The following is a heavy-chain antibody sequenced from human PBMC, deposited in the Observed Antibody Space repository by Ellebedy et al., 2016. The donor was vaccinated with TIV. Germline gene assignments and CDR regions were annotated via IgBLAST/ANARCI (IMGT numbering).Heavy chain of an antibody. CDR3: TTGGTKGEDN. CDR2: MNPKSGDT. D-gene: IGHD3-10*01. CDR1: GYTFTNFD. J-gene: IGHJ4*02. Sequence: AASVKVSCKASGYTFTNFDINWVRQASGQGLEWMGWMNPKSGDTVYSQKFQGRLTMTTNTPMTTAYMDLTDLTSEDTAVYYCTTGGTKGEDNWGQGTLVTVYS. V-gene: IGHV1-8*01.